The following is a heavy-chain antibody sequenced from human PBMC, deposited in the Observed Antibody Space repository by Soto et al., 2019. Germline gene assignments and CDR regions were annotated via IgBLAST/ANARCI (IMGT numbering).Heavy chain of an antibody. CDR3: ARRVPAGAEYYHWVMDV. V-gene: IGHV4-39*01. J-gene: IGHJ6*02. D-gene: IGHD2-2*01. Sequence: TRGKGLEWIGSIHYSGSTYYNPSLKSRVTISVDTCKNQFSLRLSSVTAADTTVYYCARRVPAGAEYYHWVMDVWGQGTTVTVS. CDR2: IHYSGST.